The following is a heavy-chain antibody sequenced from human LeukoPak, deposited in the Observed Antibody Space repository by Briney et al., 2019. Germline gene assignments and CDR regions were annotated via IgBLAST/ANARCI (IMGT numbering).Heavy chain of an antibody. V-gene: IGHV3-15*01. CDR3: TTDEVAMIVVAAHDY. D-gene: IGHD3-22*01. CDR1: GFTFSNAW. Sequence: GGSLRLSCAASGFTFSNAWMSWVRQAPGKGLEWVGRIKSKTDGGTTDYAAPVKGRFTISRGDSKNTLYPQMNSLKTEDTAVYYCTTDEVAMIVVAAHDYWGQGTLVTVSS. J-gene: IGHJ4*02. CDR2: IKSKTDGGTT.